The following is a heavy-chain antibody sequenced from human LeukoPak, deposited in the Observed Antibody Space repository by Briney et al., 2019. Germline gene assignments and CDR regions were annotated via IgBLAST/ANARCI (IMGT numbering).Heavy chain of an antibody. CDR3: SGEVASCPSYFYF. CDR2: ISRGDKI. D-gene: IGHD2-21*01. V-gene: IGHV3-53*01. Sequence: SLRLSCAAFGFTVSSSFMGWVRQAPGKGLEWVSFISRGDKIYYADSVKGRFTISRDNSNNTLYLHINNLGAEDTAVFSFSGEVASCPSYFYFLGRGTLATVSS. J-gene: IGHJ4*01. CDR1: GFTVSSSF.